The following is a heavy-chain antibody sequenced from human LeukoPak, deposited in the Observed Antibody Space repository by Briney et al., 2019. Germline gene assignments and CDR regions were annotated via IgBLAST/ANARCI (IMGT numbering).Heavy chain of an antibody. CDR2: INHSGST. CDR3: ARSHIMYYYYYGMDV. Sequence: SETLSLTCAVYGGSFSGYYWSWIRQPPGKGLEWIGEINHSGSTNYNPSLKSRVTISVDTSKNQFSLKLSSVTAADTAVYYCARSHIMYYYYYGMDVWGQGTTVTVSS. D-gene: IGHD1-14*01. J-gene: IGHJ6*02. CDR1: GGSFSGYY. V-gene: IGHV4-34*01.